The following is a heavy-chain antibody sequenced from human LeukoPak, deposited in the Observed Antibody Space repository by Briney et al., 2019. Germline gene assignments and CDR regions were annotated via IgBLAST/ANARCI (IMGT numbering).Heavy chain of an antibody. Sequence: PGGSLRLSCEASGFSFSIYNMNWVRLAPGKGLEWIGEINHSGSTNYNPSLKSRVTISVDTSKNQFSLKLSSVTAADTAVYYCARGLRNAEYFQHWGQGTLVTVSS. D-gene: IGHD5-12*01. J-gene: IGHJ1*01. CDR1: GFSFSIYN. CDR3: ARGLRNAEYFQH. V-gene: IGHV4-34*01. CDR2: INHSGST.